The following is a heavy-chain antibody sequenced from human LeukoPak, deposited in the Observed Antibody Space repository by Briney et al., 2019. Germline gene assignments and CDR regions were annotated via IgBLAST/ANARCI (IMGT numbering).Heavy chain of an antibody. V-gene: IGHV1-2*02. CDR2: INPNSGGT. CDR3: ARDSVEMATIGDVFDDY. CDR1: GYTFTGYY. D-gene: IGHD5-24*01. J-gene: IGHJ4*02. Sequence: GASVKVSCKASGYTFTGYYMHWVRQAPGQGLEWMGWINPNSGGTNYAQKFQGRVTMTRDTSISTAYMELSRLRSDDTAVYYCARDSVEMATIGDVFDDYWGQGTLVTVSS.